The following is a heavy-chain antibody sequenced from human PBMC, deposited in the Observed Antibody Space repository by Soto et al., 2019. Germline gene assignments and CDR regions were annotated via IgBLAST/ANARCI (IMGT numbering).Heavy chain of an antibody. D-gene: IGHD3-22*01. Sequence: QVQLVQSGAEVKKPGSSVKVSCKASGGTFSSYAISWVRQAPGQGLEWMGGIIPIFGTANYAQKFQGRVTITAGESTSTAYMELSSLRSEDTAVYYCARDEDSSGYYYVGYYYYGMDVWGQGTTVTVSS. CDR3: ARDEDSSGYYYVGYYYYGMDV. CDR1: GGTFSSYA. J-gene: IGHJ6*02. CDR2: IIPIFGTA. V-gene: IGHV1-69*01.